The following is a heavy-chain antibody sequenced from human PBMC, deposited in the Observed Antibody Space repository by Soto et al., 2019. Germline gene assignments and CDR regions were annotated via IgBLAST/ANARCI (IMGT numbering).Heavy chain of an antibody. CDR2: IYHSVTT. D-gene: IGHD2-15*01. CDR1: GGSIISNYW. CDR3: LRTDNVGNYPY. V-gene: IGHV4-38-2*01. J-gene: IGHJ4*02. Sequence: SETLSLTCAVSGGSIISNYWWAWVRQSPGEGLAWIGSIYHSVTTYYNPSLERRVTISVDTSESRFALRLTSVTAADPAVYYCLRTDNVGNYPYWGQGTLVPVSP.